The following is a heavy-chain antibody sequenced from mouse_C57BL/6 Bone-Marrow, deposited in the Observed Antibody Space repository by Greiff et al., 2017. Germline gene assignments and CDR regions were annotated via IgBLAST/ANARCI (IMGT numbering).Heavy chain of an antibody. CDR1: GFSLTSYG. Sequence: QVQLQQSGPGLVQPSQSLSITCTVSGFSLTSYGVHWVRQSPGKGLAWLGVIWRGGSTDYNAAFMSRLSITKDNSKSQVFFKMNSLQADDTAIYYCAKGGVTRYYYAMDYWGQGTSVTVSS. CDR3: AKGGVTRYYYAMDY. J-gene: IGHJ4*01. V-gene: IGHV2-5*01. CDR2: IWRGGST. D-gene: IGHD2-5*01.